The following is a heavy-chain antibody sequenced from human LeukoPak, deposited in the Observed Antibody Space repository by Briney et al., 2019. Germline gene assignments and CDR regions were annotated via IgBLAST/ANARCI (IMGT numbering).Heavy chain of an antibody. Sequence: TGGSLRLSCAASGFTFDVYAMHWVRQVPGKGLEWVSGISWNSGSLGYADSAKGRFTISRDNAKNSLYLQMNSLRAEDTALYYCAMSRHYYDSSGYPADYWGQGTLVTVSS. D-gene: IGHD3-22*01. CDR3: AMSRHYYDSSGYPADY. J-gene: IGHJ4*02. CDR2: ISWNSGSL. V-gene: IGHV3-9*01. CDR1: GFTFDVYA.